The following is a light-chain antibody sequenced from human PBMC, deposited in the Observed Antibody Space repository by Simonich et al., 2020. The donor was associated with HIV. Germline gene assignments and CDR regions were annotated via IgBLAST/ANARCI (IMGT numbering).Light chain of an antibody. V-gene: IGKV3-15*01. CDR3: QQYNYWSPT. CDR2: GAT. CDR1: QSINSY. Sequence: EVVMTQAPATLSVSPGERATLSCRASQSINSYLAWYQQKPGQTPTLLIYGATTRATGIPARFSGSGSGTEFTLTISSLQSEDFAVYYCQQYNYWSPTFGQGTKVEIK. J-gene: IGKJ1*01.